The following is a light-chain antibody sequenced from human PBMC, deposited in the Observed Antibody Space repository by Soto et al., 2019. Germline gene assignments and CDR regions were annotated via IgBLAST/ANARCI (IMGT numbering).Light chain of an antibody. Sequence: QSALTQPASVSGSPGQSITISCTGTSSDVGGYNYVSWYQQHPGKAPKLMIYDVFKRPSGVPARFSGSKSGNTASLTISGLQTEDEADYHCSSLAGSYTLVFGGGTKLTVL. J-gene: IGLJ3*02. CDR3: SSLAGSYTLV. CDR2: DVF. V-gene: IGLV2-11*01. CDR1: SSDVGGYNY.